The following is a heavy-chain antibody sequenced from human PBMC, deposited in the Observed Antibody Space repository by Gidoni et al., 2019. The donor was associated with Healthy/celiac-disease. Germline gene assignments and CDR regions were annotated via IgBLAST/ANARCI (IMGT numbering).Heavy chain of an antibody. J-gene: IGHJ3*02. Sequence: QVQLVQSGAEVKKPGAAVKVSCKASGYTFTSYGISWVRQAPGQGLEWMGWISAYNGNTNYAQKLQGRVTMTTDTSTSTDYMELRSLRSDDTAVYYCARTTLLGVFEMAFDIWGQVTMVTVSS. V-gene: IGHV1-18*01. CDR3: ARTTLLGVFEMAFDI. CDR2: ISAYNGNT. D-gene: IGHD3-16*01. CDR1: GYTFTSYG.